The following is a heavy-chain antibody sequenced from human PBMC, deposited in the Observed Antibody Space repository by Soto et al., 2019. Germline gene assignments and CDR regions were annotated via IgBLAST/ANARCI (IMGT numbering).Heavy chain of an antibody. CDR3: AREYGGNSGTFDY. D-gene: IGHD2-21*02. CDR1: GGSFSGYY. J-gene: IGHJ4*02. V-gene: IGHV4-34*01. Sequence: QVQLQQWGAGLLKPSETLSLTCAVYGGSFSGYYWSWIRQPPGKGLEWIGEINHSGSTNYNPSLNSLVPXSXDXXKNQFSLKLSSVTAADTAVYYCAREYGGNSGTFDYWGQGTLVTVSS. CDR2: INHSGST.